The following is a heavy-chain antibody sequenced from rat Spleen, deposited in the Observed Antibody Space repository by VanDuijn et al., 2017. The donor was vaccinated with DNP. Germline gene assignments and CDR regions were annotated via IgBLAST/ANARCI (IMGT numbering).Heavy chain of an antibody. D-gene: IGHD3-2*01. CDR1: GFTFSDYY. Sequence: EVRLVESGGGLVQPGRSLKLSCAASGFTFSDYYMAWVRQAPTKGLELVACMSPTTRSSYYRDSVRGRFTVSRDDSTSTLYLQMDSLRSEDTATYYCARHDPNSFDYWGQGVMVTVSS. CDR2: MSPTTRSS. V-gene: IGHV5-25*01. J-gene: IGHJ2*01. CDR3: ARHDPNSFDY.